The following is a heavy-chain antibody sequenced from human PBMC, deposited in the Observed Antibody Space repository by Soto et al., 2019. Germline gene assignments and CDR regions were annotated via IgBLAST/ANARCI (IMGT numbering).Heavy chain of an antibody. Sequence: PGGSVRLSCAASGFTFSDYYMSWIRQSPGKGLEWVSYISGGGGSTISYADSVKGRFTISSDNAQNSLYLQMNSLRADDTAIYYCARVRGYYDSSGFDYWGQGALVTVSS. CDR1: GFTFSDYY. CDR2: ISGGGGSTI. D-gene: IGHD3-22*01. CDR3: ARVRGYYDSSGFDY. V-gene: IGHV3-11*01. J-gene: IGHJ4*02.